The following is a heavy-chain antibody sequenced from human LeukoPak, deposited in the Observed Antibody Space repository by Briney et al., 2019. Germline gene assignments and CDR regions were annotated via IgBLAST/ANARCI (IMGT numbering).Heavy chain of an antibody. D-gene: IGHD5-18*01. CDR2: IYYSGST. Sequence: SETLSLTCTVSGGSISSYYWSWIRQPPGKGLEWLGYIYYSGSTNYNPSLKSRVTISVDTSKNQFSLKLSSVTAADTAVYYCARQFSPGYSYGPTLDYWGQGTLVTVSS. CDR3: ARQFSPGYSYGPTLDY. J-gene: IGHJ4*02. CDR1: GGSISSYY. V-gene: IGHV4-59*01.